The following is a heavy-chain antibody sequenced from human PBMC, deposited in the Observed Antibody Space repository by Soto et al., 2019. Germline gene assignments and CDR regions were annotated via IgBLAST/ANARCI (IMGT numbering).Heavy chain of an antibody. D-gene: IGHD3-16*01. J-gene: IGHJ4*02. CDR2: ISYDGSNK. V-gene: IGHV3-30*18. CDR1: GFTFSSYG. Sequence: GGSLRLSCAASGFTFSSYGMHWVRQAPGKGLEWVAVISYDGSNKYYADSVKGRFTISRDNSKNTLYLQMNSLRAEDTAVYYCAKAVLFLGGARLFDYWGQGTLVTVSS. CDR3: AKAVLFLGGARLFDY.